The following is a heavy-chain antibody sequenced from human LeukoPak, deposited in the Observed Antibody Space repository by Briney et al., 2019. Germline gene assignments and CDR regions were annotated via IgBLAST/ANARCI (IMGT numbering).Heavy chain of an antibody. CDR1: GGTFSSYA. V-gene: IGHV1-69*05. J-gene: IGHJ4*02. Sequence: GASVKVSCKASGGTFSSYAISWVRQAPGQGLEWMGGIIPRFGTANNAQIFQGRVTITTDDSTSTAYLQWSSLKASDTAMYYCARRQYQLLFVDYWGQGTLVTVSS. D-gene: IGHD2-2*01. CDR2: IIPRFGTA. CDR3: ARRQYQLLFVDY.